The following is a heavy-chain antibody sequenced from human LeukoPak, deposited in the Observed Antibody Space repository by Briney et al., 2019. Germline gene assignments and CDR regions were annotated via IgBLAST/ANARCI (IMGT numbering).Heavy chain of an antibody. D-gene: IGHD6-19*01. V-gene: IGHV1-2*04. CDR2: INPNSGGT. Sequence: PEASVKVSCKASGYTFTGYYMHWVRQAPGQGLEWMGWINPNSGGTNYAQKFQGWVTMTRDTSISTAYMELSRLRSDDTAVYYCARERIPVAGLGYYYYGMDVWGQGTTVTVSS. CDR3: ARERIPVAGLGYYYYGMDV. J-gene: IGHJ6*02. CDR1: GYTFTGYY.